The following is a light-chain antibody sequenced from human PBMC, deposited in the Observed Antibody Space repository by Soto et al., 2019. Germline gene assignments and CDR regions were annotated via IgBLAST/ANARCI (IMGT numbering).Light chain of an antibody. CDR1: SGFVGSFSL. J-gene: IGLJ1*01. V-gene: IGLV2-14*02. Sequence: QSVLAQPASVSGSPGQSITISCTGTSGFVGSFSLVSWYQQHPGKAPKVMIYEVSNRPSGVSNRFSGSKSGNTASLTISGLRAEDEADYYCISKTSTTTPYVFGTGTKVTVL. CDR3: ISKTSTTTPYV. CDR2: EVS.